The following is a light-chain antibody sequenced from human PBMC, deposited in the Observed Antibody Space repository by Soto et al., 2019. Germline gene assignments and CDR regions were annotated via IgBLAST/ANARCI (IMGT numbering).Light chain of an antibody. CDR1: SSDVGGYNY. J-gene: IGLJ1*01. CDR2: DVT. V-gene: IGLV2-14*01. Sequence: QSALTQPASVSGSPGQSITISCTGTSSDVGGYNYVSWYQQHPGKAPKFMIYDVTNRPSGVSNRFSGSKSGNTASLTISGLHAEDDADYYCSSDTSTSTYVFGTGTKLTVL. CDR3: SSDTSTSTYV.